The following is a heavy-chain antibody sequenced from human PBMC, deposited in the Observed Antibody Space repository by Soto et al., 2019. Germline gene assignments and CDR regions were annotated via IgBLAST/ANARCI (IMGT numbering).Heavy chain of an antibody. CDR2: INPNSGGT. J-gene: IGHJ4*02. CDR1: GYTFTGYY. D-gene: IGHD6-13*01. CDR3: ARESVRAAGFDY. Sequence: ASVKVSCKAPGYTFTGYYMHWVRQAPGQGLEWMGWINPNSGGTNYAQKFQGWVTMTRDTSISTAYMELSRMRSDDTAVYYCARESVRAAGFDYWGQGTLVTVSS. V-gene: IGHV1-2*04.